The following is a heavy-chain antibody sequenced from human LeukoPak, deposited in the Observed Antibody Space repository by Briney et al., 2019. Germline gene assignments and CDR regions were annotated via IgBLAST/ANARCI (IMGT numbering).Heavy chain of an antibody. J-gene: IGHJ4*02. CDR3: TRSPSLGGNYWGFDY. D-gene: IGHD1-26*01. CDR1: GFTFSDYY. Sequence: GGSLRLSCAASGFTFSDYYMSWIRQAPGKGLVWVTRLSPDGSSSIYADSVKGRFTVSRDNAKNTLYLQMNSLRAEDTAMYFCTRSPSLGGNYWGFDYWGQGTLVTVSS. V-gene: IGHV3-74*01. CDR2: LSPDGSSS.